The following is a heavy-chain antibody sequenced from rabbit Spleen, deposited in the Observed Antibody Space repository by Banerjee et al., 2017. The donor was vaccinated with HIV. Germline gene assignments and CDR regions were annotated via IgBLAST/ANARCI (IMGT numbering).Heavy chain of an antibody. D-gene: IGHD1-1*01. Sequence: QQQLVESGGGLVKPGASLTLTCTASGFSFSSGYWICWVRQAPGKGLEWIVCIYTGDKSAYYASWAKGKFPISKTSSTTVTLQMTSLTAADTATYFCARGGNSGYYADDGYYHLWGPGTLVTVS. CDR1: GFSFSSGYW. CDR3: ARGGNSGYYADDGYYHL. J-gene: IGHJ4*01. CDR2: IYTGDKSA. V-gene: IGHV1S45*01.